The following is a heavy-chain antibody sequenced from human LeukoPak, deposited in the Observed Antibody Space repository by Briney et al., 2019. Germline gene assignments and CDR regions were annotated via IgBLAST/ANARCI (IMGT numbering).Heavy chain of an antibody. Sequence: PEGSLRLSCADSGFTFSTYAMNWVRQAPGKGLEWVSAISGSGGSTYYADSVKGRFTISRDNSKNTLYLQMNSLRAEDTAVYYCAKDHDRYCSSTSCYPREEYYYYYYGMDVWGQGTTVTVSS. CDR1: GFTFSTYA. V-gene: IGHV3-23*01. J-gene: IGHJ6*02. D-gene: IGHD2-2*01. CDR2: ISGSGGST. CDR3: AKDHDRYCSSTSCYPREEYYYYYYGMDV.